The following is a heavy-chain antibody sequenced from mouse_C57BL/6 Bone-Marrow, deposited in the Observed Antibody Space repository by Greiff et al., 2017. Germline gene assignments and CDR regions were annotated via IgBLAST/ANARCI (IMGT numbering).Heavy chain of an antibody. J-gene: IGHJ2*01. V-gene: IGHV1-64*01. CDR1: GYTFTSYW. CDR2: IHPNSGST. Sequence: QVQLQQPGAELVKPGASVKLSCKASGYTFTSYWMHWVKQRPGQGLEWIGMIHPNSGSTNYNEKFKSKATLTVDKSSSTAYMQLSSLTSEDSAVXYCARDRIYYGNYVEDYWGQGTTLTVSS. CDR3: ARDRIYYGNYVEDY. D-gene: IGHD2-1*01.